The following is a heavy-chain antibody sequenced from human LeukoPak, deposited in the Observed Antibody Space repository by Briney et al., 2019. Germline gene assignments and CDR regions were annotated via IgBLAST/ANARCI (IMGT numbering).Heavy chain of an antibody. CDR1: GFTFSSYA. Sequence: PGGSLRLSCAASGFTFSSYAMSWVRQAPGKGLEWVSAISGSGGSTYYADSVKGRFTISRDNSKNTLNLQMGSLRAEDMAVYYCARARYSSSWFPFDTDRGQGTLVTVSS. V-gene: IGHV3-23*01. CDR2: ISGSGGST. D-gene: IGHD6-13*01. CDR3: ARARYSSSWFPFDTD. J-gene: IGHJ4*02.